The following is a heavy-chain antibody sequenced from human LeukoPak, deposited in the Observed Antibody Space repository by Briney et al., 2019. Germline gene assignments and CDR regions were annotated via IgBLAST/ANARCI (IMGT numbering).Heavy chain of an antibody. CDR1: GGSIGGSNSH. Sequence: SETLSLTCTVSGGSIGGSNSHWGWLRQPPGKGLEWIGSIFYSGSTYYNPSLKSRVTMSVDTSKNQFSLRVTSVTAADTATYYCARRGITYSSSFFAYWGQGTLVTVSS. CDR2: IFYSGST. D-gene: IGHD2-2*01. V-gene: IGHV4-39*01. J-gene: IGHJ4*02. CDR3: ARRGITYSSSFFAY.